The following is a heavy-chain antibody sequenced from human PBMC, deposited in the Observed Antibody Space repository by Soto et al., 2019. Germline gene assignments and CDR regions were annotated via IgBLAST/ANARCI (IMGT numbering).Heavy chain of an antibody. V-gene: IGHV1-8*01. J-gene: IGHJ5*02. CDR2: MNPNSGNT. CDR3: ARGSYYDFWSGYRYNWFDP. Sequence: ASVKVSCKASGYTFTSYDINWVRQATGQGLEWMGWMNPNSGNTGYAQKFQGGVTMTRNTSISTAHMELSSLRSEDTAVYYCARGSYYDFWSGYRYNWFDPWGQGTLVTVSS. CDR1: GYTFTSYD. D-gene: IGHD3-3*01.